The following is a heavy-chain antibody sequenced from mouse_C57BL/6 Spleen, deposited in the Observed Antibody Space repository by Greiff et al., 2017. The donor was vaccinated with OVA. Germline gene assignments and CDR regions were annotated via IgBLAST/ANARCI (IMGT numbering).Heavy chain of an antibody. D-gene: IGHD2-4*01. Sequence: VQLQQSGAELVRPGTSVKVSCKASGYAFTNYLIDWVKQRPGQGLEWIGVINPGSGGTYYNEKFKGKATLTADQSSSTAYMQLSSLTSEDAAVYDGARGGDYEGFSYWGQGTLVTVSA. CDR2: INPGSGGT. J-gene: IGHJ3*01. V-gene: IGHV1-54*01. CDR3: ARGGDYEGFSY. CDR1: GYAFTNYL.